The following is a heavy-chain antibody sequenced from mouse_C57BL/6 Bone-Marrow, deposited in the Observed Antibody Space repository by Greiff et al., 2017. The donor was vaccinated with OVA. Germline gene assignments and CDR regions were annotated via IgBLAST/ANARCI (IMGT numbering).Heavy chain of an antibody. J-gene: IGHJ2*01. CDR2: IYPGDGVT. Sequence: VQLQQSGAELVKPGASVEISCKASGYAFSSYWMNWVQQRPGTGLEWIGQIYPGDGVTNYNGKFKGKATLTADKSSSTAYMQLSSLTSEDSAVYFCARGYFWGQGTTLTVSS. CDR3: ARGYF. CDR1: GYAFSSYW. V-gene: IGHV1-80*01.